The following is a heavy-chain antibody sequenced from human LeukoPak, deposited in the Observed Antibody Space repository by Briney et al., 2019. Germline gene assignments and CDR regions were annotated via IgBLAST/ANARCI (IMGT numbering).Heavy chain of an antibody. CDR2: TYYRSKWYN. Sequence: SQTLSLTCAISGDSVSSNSAAWNWIRQSPSRGLEWLGRTYYRSKWYNDYAVSVKRRITINPDTSKNQFSLQLNSVTPEDTAVYYCARDPRTPTYSSGWPGFDYWGQGTLVTVSS. CDR1: GDSVSSNSAA. V-gene: IGHV6-1*01. CDR3: ARDPRTPTYSSGWPGFDY. J-gene: IGHJ4*02. D-gene: IGHD6-19*01.